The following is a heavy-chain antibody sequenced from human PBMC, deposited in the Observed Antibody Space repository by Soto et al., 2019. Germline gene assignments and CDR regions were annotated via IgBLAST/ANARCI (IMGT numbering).Heavy chain of an antibody. D-gene: IGHD6-13*01. CDR2: IYSDGRT. Sequence: DVQLVETGGGLIQPGGSLRLSCAASGFIVSSSYMSWVRQAPGKGLEWVSVIYSDGRTYYADSVKGQFTISRDNSKNTLYIQMNSLSAEVTAVYYCARCSGWYGQCYFDCWGQGTLVTVSS. CDR3: ARCSGWYGQCYFDC. CDR1: GFIVSSSY. J-gene: IGHJ4*02. V-gene: IGHV3-53*02.